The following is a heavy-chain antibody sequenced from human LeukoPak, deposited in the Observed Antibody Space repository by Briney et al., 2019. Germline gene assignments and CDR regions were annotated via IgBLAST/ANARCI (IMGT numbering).Heavy chain of an antibody. CDR3: AREWLRNTDY. CDR1: GGSISSGSYY. J-gene: IGHJ4*02. Sequence: PSQTLSLTCTVSGGSISSGSYYWSWIRQPAGKGLEWIGRIYTSGSTNYNPSLKSRVTISVDTSKNQFSLKLSSVTAADTAVCYCAREWLRNTDYWGQGTLVTVSS. CDR2: IYTSGST. V-gene: IGHV4-61*02. D-gene: IGHD5-12*01.